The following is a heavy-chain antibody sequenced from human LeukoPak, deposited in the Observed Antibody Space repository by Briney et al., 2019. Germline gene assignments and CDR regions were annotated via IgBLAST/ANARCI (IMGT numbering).Heavy chain of an antibody. CDR2: TSVNDGA. D-gene: IGHD4-11*01. CDR1: GASVNAYL. CDR3: ARLWRDGSNWHPDDN. Sequence: SETLSLTCAVSGASVNAYLWSWIRQPAGQGLEWIGRTSVNDGATYNLSLMSRVTMSVDTSKNQFSLRLTSMTAADTAIYYCARLWRDGSNWHPDDNWGQGILVTVSS. J-gene: IGHJ4*02. V-gene: IGHV4-4*07.